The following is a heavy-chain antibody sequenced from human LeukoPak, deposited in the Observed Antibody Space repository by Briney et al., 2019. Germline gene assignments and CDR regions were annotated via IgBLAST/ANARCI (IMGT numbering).Heavy chain of an antibody. CDR2: IWEDGTNI. D-gene: IGHD6-19*01. J-gene: IGHJ4*02. Sequence: GTSLRLSCVASGFTLSIYGMHWVRQAPGKGLEWVAAIWEDGTNIHYADSVKGRFTISRDNSKNTLYLQMNSLRVEDTAVYYCARVGYNSGWYEYWGQGTLVTVSS. CDR3: ARVGYNSGWYEY. V-gene: IGHV3-33*01. CDR1: GFTLSIYG.